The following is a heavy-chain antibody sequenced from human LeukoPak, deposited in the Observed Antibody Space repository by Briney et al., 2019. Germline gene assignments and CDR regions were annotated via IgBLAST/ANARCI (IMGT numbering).Heavy chain of an antibody. V-gene: IGHV3-53*01. CDR1: GFTVSSNY. Sequence: EGSLRLSCAASGFTVSSNYMSWVRQAPGKGLEWVSVIYSGGSTYYADSVKGRFTISRDNSKNTLYLQMNSLRAEDTAVYYCAREVYYYDSSGYADAFDIWGQGTMVTVSS. J-gene: IGHJ3*02. CDR3: AREVYYYDSSGYADAFDI. D-gene: IGHD3-22*01. CDR2: IYSGGST.